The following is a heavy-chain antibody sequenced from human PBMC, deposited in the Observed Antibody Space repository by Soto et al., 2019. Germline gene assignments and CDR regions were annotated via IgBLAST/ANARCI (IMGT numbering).Heavy chain of an antibody. D-gene: IGHD6-19*01. J-gene: IGHJ6*02. CDR3: ARGGIAVGATGMDV. CDR1: GGSISSYY. CDR2: IDYSGST. V-gene: IGHV4-59*01. Sequence: SQTLSLTCTVSGGSISSYYWSRTRQPPGKGLEWIGSIDYSGSTNSTPSLKRRVTISVDTSKNQFSLKLTSVTAADTAVYYCARGGIAVGATGMDVWGQGTTVTVSS.